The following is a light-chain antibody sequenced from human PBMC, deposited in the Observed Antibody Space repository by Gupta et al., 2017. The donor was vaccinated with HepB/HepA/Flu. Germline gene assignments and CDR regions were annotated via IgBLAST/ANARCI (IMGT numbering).Light chain of an antibody. CDR2: AAS. Sequence: DIQMTQSPPSLSASVGDRVTITSRTSQGISNYLAWYQQKPGKVPKLLIYAASTLQSGVPSRCSGRGSGTDVTLPISSLQPEDVATSYCRQYNSAAPTFGRGTKVEIK. J-gene: IGKJ4*01. CDR3: RQYNSAAPT. V-gene: IGKV1-27*01. CDR1: QGISNY.